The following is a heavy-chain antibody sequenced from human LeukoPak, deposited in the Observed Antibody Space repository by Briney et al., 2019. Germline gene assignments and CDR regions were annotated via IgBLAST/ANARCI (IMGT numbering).Heavy chain of an antibody. CDR2: IKQDGSNK. D-gene: IGHD2-2*01. Sequence: GGSLRLSCVASGFPFSSYWMTWVRQAPGKGLEWVANIKQDGSNKYYADSVKSRFTISRDNSKNTLYLQMNSLRAEDTAVYYCAKDLGYCSSTSCYPGYWGQGTLVTVSS. CDR1: GFPFSSYW. J-gene: IGHJ4*02. V-gene: IGHV3-30*18. CDR3: AKDLGYCSSTSCYPGY.